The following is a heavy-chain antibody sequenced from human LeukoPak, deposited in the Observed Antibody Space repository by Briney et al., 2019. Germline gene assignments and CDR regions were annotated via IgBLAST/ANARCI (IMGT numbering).Heavy chain of an antibody. D-gene: IGHD4-17*01. Sequence: GGSLRLSCAASGFTFSSYSMNWVRQAPGKGLEWVSSISSSSSYIYYADSVKGRFTIPRDNAKNSLYLQMNSLRAEDTAVYYCARAGYGDYLLTNWGHGTLVTVS. V-gene: IGHV3-21*01. CDR2: ISSSSSYI. CDR1: GFTFSSYS. J-gene: IGHJ4*01. CDR3: ARAGYGDYLLTN.